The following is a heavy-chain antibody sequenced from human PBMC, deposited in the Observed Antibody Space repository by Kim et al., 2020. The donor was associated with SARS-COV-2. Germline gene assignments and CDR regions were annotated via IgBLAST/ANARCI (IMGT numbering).Heavy chain of an antibody. D-gene: IGHD2-21*01. J-gene: IGHJ4*02. V-gene: IGHV4-59*01. CDR1: GGSISSYN. CDR2: IYYSGST. Sequence: SETLSLTCTVSGGSISSYNWSWIRQPPGTGLEWIGYIYYSGSTNYNPSLNSRVPISVDTSTNKFSLKLSSVTAAATAVYYCARGPGLKVPQIDYWGQGNLVSVSS. CDR3: ARGPGLKVPQIDY.